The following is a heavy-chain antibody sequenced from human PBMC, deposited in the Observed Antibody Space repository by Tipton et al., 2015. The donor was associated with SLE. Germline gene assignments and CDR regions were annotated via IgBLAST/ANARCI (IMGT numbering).Heavy chain of an antibody. CDR3: ARTDTAMVGGSFDY. J-gene: IGHJ4*02. CDR2: IYSGGST. D-gene: IGHD5-18*01. V-gene: IGHV3-53*01. CDR1: GFTFDDYG. Sequence: SLRLSCAASGFTFDDYGMSWVRQAPGKGLEWVSVIYSGGSTYYADSVKGRFTISRDNTKNTLYLQMNSLRAEDTAVYYCARTDTAMVGGSFDYWGQGTLVTVSS.